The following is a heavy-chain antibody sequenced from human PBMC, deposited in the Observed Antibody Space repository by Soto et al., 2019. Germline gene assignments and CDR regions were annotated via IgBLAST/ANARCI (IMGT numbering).Heavy chain of an antibody. CDR3: AKGTPLGWNWFDP. D-gene: IGHD6-19*01. CDR1: GFTFSSYG. CDR2: ISYDGSNK. Sequence: GWSLRLSCAASGFTFSSYGMHWVRQAPGKGLEWVAVISYDGSNKYYADSVKGRFTISRDNSKNTLYLQMNSLRAEDTAVYYCAKGTPLGWNWFDPWGQGTLVTVSS. J-gene: IGHJ5*02. V-gene: IGHV3-30*18.